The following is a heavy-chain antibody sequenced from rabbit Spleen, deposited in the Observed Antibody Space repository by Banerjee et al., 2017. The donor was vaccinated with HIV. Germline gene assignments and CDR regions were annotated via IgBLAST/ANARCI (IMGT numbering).Heavy chain of an antibody. CDR1: GIDFSSSYY. J-gene: IGHJ4*01. Sequence: QSLEESGGDLVKPGASLTLTCTASGIDFSSSYYMCWVRQAPGKGLEWITCIDVSSGGSTWYASWVNGRFTGSKTSSTTVTLQMTSLTAADTATYVCARDLVAVIGWNFNLWGQGTLVTVS. D-gene: IGHD1-1*01. CDR3: ARDLVAVIGWNFNL. CDR2: IDVSSGGST. V-gene: IGHV1S40*01.